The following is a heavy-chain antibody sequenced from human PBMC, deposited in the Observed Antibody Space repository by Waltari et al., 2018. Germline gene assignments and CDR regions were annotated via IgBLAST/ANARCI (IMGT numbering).Heavy chain of an antibody. J-gene: IGHJ6*03. CDR3: ASIAARPGLFYYYYMDV. CDR1: GGSFSGYY. CDR2: INHSGST. Sequence: QVQLQQWGAGLLKPSETLSLTCAVYGGSFSGYYWSWIRQPPGKGLEWIGEINHSGSTNYNPSLKGRVTISVDTSKNQFSLKLSSVTAADTAVYYCASIAARPGLFYYYYMDVWGKGTTVTVSS. V-gene: IGHV4-34*01. D-gene: IGHD6-6*01.